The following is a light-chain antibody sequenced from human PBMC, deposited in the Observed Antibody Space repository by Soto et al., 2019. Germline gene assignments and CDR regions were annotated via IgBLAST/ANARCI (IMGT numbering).Light chain of an antibody. Sequence: QTVVTQEPSLTVSPGGTVTLTCGSSTGAVTSGHYPHWFQQKPGQAPRTLIYDTSNKHSWTPARFSGSLLGGKAALTLSGARLGEGVDFYCLFFYRGVGEVFGTG. V-gene: IGLV7-46*01. CDR3: LFFYRGVGEV. CDR1: TGAVTSGHY. CDR2: DTS. J-gene: IGLJ1*01.